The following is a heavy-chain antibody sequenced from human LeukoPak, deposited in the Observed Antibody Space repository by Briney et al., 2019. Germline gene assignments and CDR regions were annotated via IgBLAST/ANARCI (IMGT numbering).Heavy chain of an antibody. D-gene: IGHD2-2*01. Sequence: GESLKISCKGSRYNFTNYWIGWVRQMPGKGLEWMGIIYLGDSDTRYSPSFQGQVTISADKSISTAYLQWSSLKASDTAMYYCASQKGYCSSTSCYVDAFDIWGQGTMVTVSS. CDR2: IYLGDSDT. J-gene: IGHJ3*02. CDR1: RYNFTNYW. CDR3: ASQKGYCSSTSCYVDAFDI. V-gene: IGHV5-51*01.